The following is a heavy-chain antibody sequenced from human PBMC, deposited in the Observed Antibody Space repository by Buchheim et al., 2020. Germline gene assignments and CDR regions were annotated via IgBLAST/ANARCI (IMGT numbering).Heavy chain of an antibody. CDR1: GFPFSIYW. CDR2: INREGTTT. J-gene: IGHJ4*02. Sequence: EVQLVESGGGLVQPGGSLRLSCSAPGFPFSIYWMHWVRQAPGKGLAWVSHINREGTTTNYADSVRGRFTLSRDNGTNTLSLQMNNLRAEDTAVYYCVRDMYGSGDYWGQGTL. CDR3: VRDMYGSGDY. D-gene: IGHD3-10*01. V-gene: IGHV3-74*01.